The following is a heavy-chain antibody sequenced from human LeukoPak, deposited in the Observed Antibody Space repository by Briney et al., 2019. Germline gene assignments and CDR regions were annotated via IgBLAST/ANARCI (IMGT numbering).Heavy chain of an antibody. V-gene: IGHV3-48*03. CDR3: AKEVHDKLEFADY. CDR2: ISSSGSTI. Sequence: AGGSLRLSCAASGFTFSSYEMNWVRQAPGKGLEWVSYISSSGSTIYYADSVKGRFTISRDNSKNTLYLQMNSLRAEDTAVYYCAKEVHDKLEFADYWGQGTLVTVSS. CDR1: GFTFSSYE. D-gene: IGHD3-9*01. J-gene: IGHJ4*02.